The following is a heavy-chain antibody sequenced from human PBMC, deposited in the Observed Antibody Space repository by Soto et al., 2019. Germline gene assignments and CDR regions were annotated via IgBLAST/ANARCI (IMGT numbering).Heavy chain of an antibody. CDR1: GLTFSSYG. Sequence: QVQLVESGGGVVQPGRSLRLSCAASGLTFSSYGMHWVRQAPGKGLEWVAVISYNGSNKYYADSVKGRFTISRDNSKNTLYLQMNSLRAEDTAVYYCAKSSGQNWFDPWGQGTLVTVSS. V-gene: IGHV3-30*18. D-gene: IGHD6-19*01. J-gene: IGHJ5*02. CDR2: ISYNGSNK. CDR3: AKSSGQNWFDP.